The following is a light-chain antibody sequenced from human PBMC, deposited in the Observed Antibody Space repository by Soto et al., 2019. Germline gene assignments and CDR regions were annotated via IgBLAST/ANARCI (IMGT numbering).Light chain of an antibody. Sequence: EIVLTQSPATLSLSPGERATLSCRASQSVGSYLAWYQHKPGQAPRLLIYGASNRATDIPGRFSGRGSGTEFTLTISSLESGDSAVYYCQQRDKWTRTFGQGTKLEIK. CDR3: QQRDKWTRT. CDR2: GAS. CDR1: QSVGSY. V-gene: IGKV3-11*01. J-gene: IGKJ2*01.